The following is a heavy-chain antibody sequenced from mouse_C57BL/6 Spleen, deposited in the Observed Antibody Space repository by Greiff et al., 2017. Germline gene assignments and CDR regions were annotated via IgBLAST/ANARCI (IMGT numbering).Heavy chain of an antibody. CDR2: ISDGGSYT. CDR3: ASLVGYWYIDV. V-gene: IGHV5-4*03. CDR1: GFTFSSYA. Sequence: EVKVVESGGGLVKPGGSLKLSCAASGFTFSSYAMSWVRQTPEKRLEWVATISDGGSYTYYPDNVKGRFTISRDNAKNNLYLQMSHLKSEDTAMYYWASLVGYWYIDVWGTGTTVTVSS. J-gene: IGHJ1*03. D-gene: IGHD1-1*01.